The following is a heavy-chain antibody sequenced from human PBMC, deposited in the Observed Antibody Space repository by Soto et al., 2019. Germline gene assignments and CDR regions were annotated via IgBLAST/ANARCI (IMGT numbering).Heavy chain of an antibody. CDR3: ARGWGIAAPGPNWFDP. Sequence: ASVKVSCKASGYSLSGYYLHWVRQAPGQGPEWMGWINPNSGGTKYVQKFQGRVTMTRDTSISTVYLELSRLRSDDTAVYYCARGWGIAAPGPNWFDPWGQVTLVTVSS. V-gene: IGHV1-2*02. J-gene: IGHJ5*02. D-gene: IGHD6-13*01. CDR1: GYSLSGYY. CDR2: INPNSGGT.